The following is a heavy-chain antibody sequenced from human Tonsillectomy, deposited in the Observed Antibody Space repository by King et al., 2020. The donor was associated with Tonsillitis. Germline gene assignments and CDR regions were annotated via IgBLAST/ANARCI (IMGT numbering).Heavy chain of an antibody. Sequence: QVQLVESGGGVVQLGRSLRLSCAASGFNFSSYAIHWVRQAPGKGLEWVAVISYDGSNKYYADSVKGRFTVSRDNSKNTLFLQMNSLRAEDTAVFYCARDIDDYDDYVGYFDYWGRGTLVTVSS. CDR2: ISYDGSNK. D-gene: IGHD4-17*01. J-gene: IGHJ4*02. CDR1: GFNFSSYA. CDR3: ARDIDDYDDYVGYFDY. V-gene: IGHV3-30-3*01.